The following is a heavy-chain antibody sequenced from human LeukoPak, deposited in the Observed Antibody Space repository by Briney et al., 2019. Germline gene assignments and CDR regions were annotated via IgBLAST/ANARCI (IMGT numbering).Heavy chain of an antibody. CDR2: IYYSGST. D-gene: IGHD6-19*01. J-gene: IGHJ4*02. CDR1: GGSISSSSYY. V-gene: IGHV4-39*07. CDR3: ARGGEWLADY. Sequence: PSETLSLTCTVSGGSISSSSYYWGWIRQPPGKGLEWIGSIYYSGSTYYNPSLKSRVTISVDTSKNQFSLKLSSVTAADTAVYYCARGGEWLADYWGQGTLVTASS.